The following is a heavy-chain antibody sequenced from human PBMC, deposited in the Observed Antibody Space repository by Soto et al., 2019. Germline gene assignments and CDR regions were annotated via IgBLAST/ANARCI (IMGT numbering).Heavy chain of an antibody. CDR3: ARDSSKQSVAIFLFDY. CDR1: GFTFSSYA. J-gene: IGHJ4*02. CDR2: ISYDGSNK. D-gene: IGHD6-19*01. V-gene: IGHV3-30-3*01. Sequence: GGSLRLSCAASGFTFSSYAMHWVRQAPGKGLEWVAVISYDGSNKYYADSVKGRFTISRDNSKNTLYLQMNSLRAEDTAVYYCARDSSKQSVAIFLFDYWGQGTLVTVSS.